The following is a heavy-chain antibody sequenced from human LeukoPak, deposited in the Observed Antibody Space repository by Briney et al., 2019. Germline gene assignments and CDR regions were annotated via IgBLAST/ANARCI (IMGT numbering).Heavy chain of an antibody. CDR1: GFTFSSYA. CDR3: AKASWVSNADAVL. J-gene: IGHJ4*02. Sequence: GGSLRLSCQACGFTFSSYALRWVRQGPARGLEGVSTLRGDVEPFSADSVKGRFTLARDEHRNIVYFQQNNLRVEDPAIYYCAKASWVSNADAVLWGQGTLVTVAS. D-gene: IGHD1-1*01. V-gene: IGHV3-23*01. CDR2: LRGDVEP.